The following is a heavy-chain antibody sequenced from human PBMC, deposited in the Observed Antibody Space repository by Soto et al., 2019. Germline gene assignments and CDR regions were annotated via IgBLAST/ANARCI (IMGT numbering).Heavy chain of an antibody. Sequence: QVQLVESGGGVVQPGRSLRLSCAASGFTFSSYGMHWVRQAPGKGLEWVAVISYDGSNKYYADSVKGRFTISRDNSKNTLDLQMNSLRAEDTAVYYCAKDPTDFWSGPPRGYFQHWGQGTLVTVSS. CDR1: GFTFSSYG. CDR2: ISYDGSNK. CDR3: AKDPTDFWSGPPRGYFQH. V-gene: IGHV3-30*18. D-gene: IGHD3-3*01. J-gene: IGHJ1*01.